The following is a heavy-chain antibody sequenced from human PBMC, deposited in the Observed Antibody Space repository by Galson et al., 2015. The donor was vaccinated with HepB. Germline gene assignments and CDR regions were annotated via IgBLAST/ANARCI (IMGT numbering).Heavy chain of an antibody. V-gene: IGHV3-23*01. Sequence: SLRLSCAASGFTFSSYAMSWVRQAPGKGLEWVSAISGSGGSTYYADSVKGRFTISRDNSKNTLYLQMNSLRAEDTAVYYSAVVITIGWFDPWGQGTLVTVSS. CDR3: AVVITIGWFDP. J-gene: IGHJ5*02. D-gene: IGHD3-22*01. CDR2: ISGSGGST. CDR1: GFTFSSYA.